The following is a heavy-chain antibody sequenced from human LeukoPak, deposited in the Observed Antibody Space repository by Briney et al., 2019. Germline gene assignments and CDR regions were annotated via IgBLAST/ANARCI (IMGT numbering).Heavy chain of an antibody. V-gene: IGHV4-61*02. Sequence: PSQTLSLTCTVSGGSISSGSYYWSWIRQPAGKGLEWIGRIYTSGSTNYNPSLKSRITISVDTSKNQFSLKVTSVTAADTAVYYCAREVPAGHSWFDHWGQGILVTVSS. D-gene: IGHD2-2*01. CDR1: GGSISSGSYY. J-gene: IGHJ5*02. CDR3: AREVPAGHSWFDH. CDR2: IYTSGST.